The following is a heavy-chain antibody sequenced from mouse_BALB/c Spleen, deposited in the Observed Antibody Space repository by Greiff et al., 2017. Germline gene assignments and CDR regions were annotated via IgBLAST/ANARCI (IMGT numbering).Heavy chain of an antibody. V-gene: IGHV1-69*02. CDR2: IDPSDSYT. Sequence: QVQLQQPGAELVKPGASVKLSCKASGYTFTSYWMHWVKQRPGQGLEWIGEIDPSDSYTNYNQKFKGKATLTVDKSSSTAYMQLSSLTSEDSAVYYCARIPPDYYAMDYWGQGTSVTVSS. CDR3: ARIPPDYYAMDY. CDR1: GYTFTSYW. J-gene: IGHJ4*01.